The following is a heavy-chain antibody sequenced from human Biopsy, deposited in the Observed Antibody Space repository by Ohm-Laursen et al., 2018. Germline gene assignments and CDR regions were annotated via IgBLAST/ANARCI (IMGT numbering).Heavy chain of an antibody. D-gene: IGHD3-3*01. CDR2: IFYSANT. J-gene: IGHJ5*02. Sequence: TLSLTCTVSGVSINGGRYYWNWIRHHPGKGLEWIGNIFYSANTYYNPSLKSRVTISVDTSKNQFSLQVNSVTAADTAVYYCARTPRDSFWSGSYKRGLWFDPWGQGTLVIVSS. V-gene: IGHV4-31*03. CDR3: ARTPRDSFWSGSYKRGLWFDP. CDR1: GVSINGGRYY.